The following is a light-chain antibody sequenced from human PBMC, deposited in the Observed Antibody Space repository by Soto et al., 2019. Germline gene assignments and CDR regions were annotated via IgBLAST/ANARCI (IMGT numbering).Light chain of an antibody. V-gene: IGKV3-20*01. Sequence: EIVLTQSPGTLSLSPGERATLSCSASQSVSSSYLAWYQQKLGQAPMLLLYVASSRATGIPDRFRGSGSGADFTLTISRLEPADFAVYYCQQYGSSPSSSFGKKTKLEIK. CDR2: VAS. CDR1: QSVSSSY. CDR3: QQYGSSPSSS. J-gene: IGKJ2*01.